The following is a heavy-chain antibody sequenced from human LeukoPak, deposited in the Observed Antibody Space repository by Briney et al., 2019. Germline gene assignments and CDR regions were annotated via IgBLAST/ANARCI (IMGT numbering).Heavy chain of an antibody. Sequence: PGGSLRLSCAASGFTFSSYAMSWVRQAPGNGLEWVSGISGTGGSTYYADSVKGRFTISRDNSKNTLYLQMNSLRAEDTAVYYCAKAKGSGLKYYFDYWGQGTLVTVSS. J-gene: IGHJ4*02. CDR2: ISGTGGST. D-gene: IGHD6-19*01. CDR1: GFTFSSYA. CDR3: AKAKGSGLKYYFDY. V-gene: IGHV3-23*01.